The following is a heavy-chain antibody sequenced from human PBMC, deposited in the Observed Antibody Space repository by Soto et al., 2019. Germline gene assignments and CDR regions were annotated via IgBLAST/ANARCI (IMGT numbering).Heavy chain of an antibody. CDR2: ISGSGDTI. D-gene: IGHD2-21*01. J-gene: IGHJ4*02. Sequence: LRLSCEASGFTFGAFQMNWVRQAPGRGLEWISHISGSGDTIYYADSVKGRFTISRDNAKDSLALHMNSLRAEDTGVYFCAREAAYGVWWAGGYFDLWGQGTHVSFSS. V-gene: IGHV3-48*03. CDR1: GFTFGAFQ. CDR3: AREAAYGVWWAGGYFDL.